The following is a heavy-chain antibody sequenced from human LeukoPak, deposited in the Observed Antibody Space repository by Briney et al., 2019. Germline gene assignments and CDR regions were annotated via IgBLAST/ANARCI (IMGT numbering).Heavy chain of an antibody. CDR3: ARGPPRLRYFDWSRGYFDY. CDR1: GGSFSGYY. J-gene: IGHJ4*02. Sequence: SETLSLTCAVYGGSFSGYYWSWIRQPPGKGLEWIGEINHSGSTNYNPSLKSRVTISVDTSKNQFSLKLSSVTAADTAVYYCARGPPRLRYFDWSRGYFDYWGPGTLVIVSS. D-gene: IGHD3-9*01. CDR2: INHSGST. V-gene: IGHV4-34*01.